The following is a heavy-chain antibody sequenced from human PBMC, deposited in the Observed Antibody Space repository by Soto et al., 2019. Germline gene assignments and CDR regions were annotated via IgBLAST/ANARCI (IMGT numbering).Heavy chain of an antibody. Sequence: LETMSLTCSVAGDSSGPYCWRWIRKHPGKGLEWIGYVYYSGSVNYKSSLKSRVTMSVDTSKNQFSLRLNSVTAADTAVYYCARVTYDSFTAYSYYFDYWGQGTLVTVSS. J-gene: IGHJ4*02. CDR2: VYYSGSV. V-gene: IGHV4-59*01. D-gene: IGHD3-9*01. CDR3: ARVTYDSFTAYSYYFDY. CDR1: GDSSGPYC.